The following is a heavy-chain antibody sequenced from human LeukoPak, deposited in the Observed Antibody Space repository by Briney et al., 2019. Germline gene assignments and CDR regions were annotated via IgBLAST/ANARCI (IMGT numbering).Heavy chain of an antibody. V-gene: IGHV4-39*01. CDR1: GGSISSSSYY. CDR3: ARASYSYDISGWVPFDY. Sequence: SETLSLTCTVSGGSISSSSYYWGWIRQPPGKGLEWIGIIYYSGSTYSNPSLKSRVTISVDTSKNQFSLRLSSVTAADTAVYYCARASYSYDISGWVPFDYWGQGTLVTVSS. CDR2: IYYSGST. D-gene: IGHD3-22*01. J-gene: IGHJ4*02.